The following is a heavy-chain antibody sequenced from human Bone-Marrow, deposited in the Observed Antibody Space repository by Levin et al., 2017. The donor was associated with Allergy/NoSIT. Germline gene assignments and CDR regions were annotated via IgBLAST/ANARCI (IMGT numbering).Heavy chain of an antibody. D-gene: IGHD4-17*01. J-gene: IGHJ5*02. CDR1: GASISRYY. V-gene: IGHV4-59*08. Sequence: SETLSLTCTVSGASISRYYWSWIRQPPGKGLEWIGYIYYSGSTDYNPSLKSRVTISVDTSKNQFSLELSSVTTADTAVYYCASYGDYGSNWFDPWGQGTLVTVSS. CDR2: IYYSGST. CDR3: ASYGDYGSNWFDP.